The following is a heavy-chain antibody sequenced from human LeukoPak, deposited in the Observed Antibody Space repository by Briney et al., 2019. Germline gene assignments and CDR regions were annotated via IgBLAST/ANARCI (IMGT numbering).Heavy chain of an antibody. V-gene: IGHV3-48*03. J-gene: IGHJ3*02. CDR2: ISSSGSTI. CDR1: GFTFSSYE. Sequence: PGGSLRLSCAASGFTFSSYEMNWVRQAPGKGLEWVSYISSSGSTIYYADSVKGRFTISRDNAKNSLYLQMKSLRAEDTAVYYCARGPRALRHAFDIWGQGTMVTVSS. CDR3: ARGPRALRHAFDI.